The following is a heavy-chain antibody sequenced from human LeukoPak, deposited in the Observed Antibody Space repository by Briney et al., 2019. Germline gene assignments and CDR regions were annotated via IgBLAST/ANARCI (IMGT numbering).Heavy chain of an antibody. Sequence: SETLSLTCTVSGGSISSYYWSWIRQPPGKGLEWIGYIYYSGSTNYNPSLKSRVTTSVDTSKNQFSLKLSSVTAADTAVYSCARYIWGSYPTFEDYWGQGTLVTVSS. D-gene: IGHD3-16*02. CDR2: IYYSGST. CDR3: ARYIWGSYPTFEDY. J-gene: IGHJ4*02. CDR1: GGSISSYY. V-gene: IGHV4-59*01.